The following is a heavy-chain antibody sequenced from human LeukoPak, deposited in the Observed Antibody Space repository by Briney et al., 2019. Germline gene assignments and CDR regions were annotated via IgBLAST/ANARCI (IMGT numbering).Heavy chain of an antibody. J-gene: IGHJ5*02. V-gene: IGHV3-7*01. CDR2: IKQDGSEK. D-gene: IGHD6-19*01. CDR1: GFTFSSYW. CDR3: ARGRAVAGLTFDP. Sequence: GGSLRLSCAASGFTFSSYWMSWVRQAPGKGLEWVANIKQDGSEKYYVDSVKGRFTISRDNAKNSLYLQMNSLGAEDTAVYYCARGRAVAGLTFDPWGQGTLVTVSS.